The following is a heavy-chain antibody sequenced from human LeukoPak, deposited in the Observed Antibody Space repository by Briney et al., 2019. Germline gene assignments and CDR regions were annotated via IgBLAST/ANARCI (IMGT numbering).Heavy chain of an antibody. J-gene: IGHJ5*02. D-gene: IGHD6-19*01. V-gene: IGHV4-34*01. Sequence: SETLSLTCAVYGGSFSGYYWSWIRQPPGKGLEWIGEINHSGSTNYNPSLKSRVTISVDTSKNQFSLKLSSVTAADTAVYYCARGQRYRYSSGWYWFDPWGQGTLVTVSS. CDR1: GGSFSGYY. CDR2: INHSGST. CDR3: ARGQRYRYSSGWYWFDP.